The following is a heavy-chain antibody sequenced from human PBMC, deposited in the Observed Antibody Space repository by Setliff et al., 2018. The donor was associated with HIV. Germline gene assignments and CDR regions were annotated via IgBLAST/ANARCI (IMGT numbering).Heavy chain of an antibody. Sequence: SETLSLTCSVSGGSIVIGGFYYSWIRHRPGKGLEWIGTVYYTGKTYYNPSLQSRLTMSADTSKNQFSLKMRSVTAADTAVYFCARVGAFIWGTNRYKRLGYFDLWGRGTLVTVSS. CDR1: GGSIVIGGFY. CDR3: ARVGAFIWGTNRYKRLGYFDL. V-gene: IGHV4-31*03. J-gene: IGHJ2*01. CDR2: VYYTGKT. D-gene: IGHD3-16*02.